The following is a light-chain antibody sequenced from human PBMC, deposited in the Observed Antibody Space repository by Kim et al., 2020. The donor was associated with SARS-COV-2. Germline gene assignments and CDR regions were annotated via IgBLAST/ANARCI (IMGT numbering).Light chain of an antibody. Sequence: GQGVTNSCSGRSTNIGTSTVNWYQRLPGRAPQRVIFTDSLRPSGVPDRFSGSKSGTSASLAITGLQSDNEAEYHCAVWDNRLNGWVFGGGTQLTVL. CDR3: AVWDNRLNGWV. CDR1: STNIGTST. V-gene: IGLV1-44*01. CDR2: TDS. J-gene: IGLJ2*01.